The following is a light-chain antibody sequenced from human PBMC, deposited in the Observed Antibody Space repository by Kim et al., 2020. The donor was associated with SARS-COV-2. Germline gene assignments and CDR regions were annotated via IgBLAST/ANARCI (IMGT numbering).Light chain of an antibody. CDR3: QQYNDWPLT. J-gene: IGKJ4*01. V-gene: IGKV3-15*01. CDR1: QTISRD. CDR2: GVS. Sequence: VFPGDRATLSSRNSQTISRDLAWYQQKPGQAPRLLIYGVSTRATGIPATFTGSGSGTEFTLTISSLQSEDFALYYCQQYNDWPLTFGGGTKVDIK.